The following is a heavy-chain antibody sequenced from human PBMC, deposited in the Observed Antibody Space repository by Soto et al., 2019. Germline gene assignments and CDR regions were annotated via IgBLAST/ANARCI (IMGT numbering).Heavy chain of an antibody. CDR1: GFTFSSYA. Sequence: EVQLLETGGGLVQPGGSLRLSCAASGFTFSSYAMSWVRQAPGKGLEWVSAISGSGGSTYYADSVKGRFTISRDNSKNTLYLQMNSLRAEDTAVYYCAKGHYGDYVFDYWGQGTLVTVSS. J-gene: IGHJ4*02. CDR2: ISGSGGST. D-gene: IGHD4-17*01. CDR3: AKGHYGDYVFDY. V-gene: IGHV3-23*01.